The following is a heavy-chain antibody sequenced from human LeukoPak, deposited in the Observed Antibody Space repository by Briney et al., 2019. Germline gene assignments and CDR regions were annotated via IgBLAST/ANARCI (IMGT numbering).Heavy chain of an antibody. J-gene: IGHJ4*02. Sequence: PSETLSLTCTVSGGSISSYYWSWIRQPPGKGLEWIGYIYYSGSTNYNPSLKSRVTISVDTSKNQFSLKLSSVTAADTAVYYCARDISRNYFDYWGQGTLVTVSS. CDR3: ARDISRNYFDY. D-gene: IGHD2-2*01. CDR2: IYYSGST. V-gene: IGHV4-59*01. CDR1: GGSISSYY.